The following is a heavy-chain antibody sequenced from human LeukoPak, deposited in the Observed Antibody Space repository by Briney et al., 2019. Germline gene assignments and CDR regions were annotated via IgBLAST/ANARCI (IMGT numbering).Heavy chain of an antibody. Sequence: GRSLRLSCAASGFTFNDHAMYWVRQAPGKGLEWVSGINWNSDNIGYADSVKGRFTISRGDVKNSLFLQMNSLRAEDTALYYCARASYYYDTTGLGAVDIWGQGTMVTVSS. J-gene: IGHJ3*02. CDR3: ARASYYYDTTGLGAVDI. CDR2: INWNSDNI. V-gene: IGHV3-9*01. D-gene: IGHD3-22*01. CDR1: GFTFNDHA.